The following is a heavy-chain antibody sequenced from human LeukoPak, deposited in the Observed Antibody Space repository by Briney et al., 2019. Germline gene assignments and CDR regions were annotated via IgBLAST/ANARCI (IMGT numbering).Heavy chain of an antibody. CDR3: ARGGYCSSTSCYSRGWFDP. Sequence: ASVKVSCKASGYTFTSYAMNWVRQAPGQGLEWMGWINTNTGNPTYAQGFTGRFVFSLDTSVSTAYLQISSLKAEDTAVYYCARGGYCSSTSCYSRGWFDPWGQGTLVTVSS. V-gene: IGHV7-4-1*02. CDR2: INTNTGNP. CDR1: GYTFTSYA. J-gene: IGHJ5*02. D-gene: IGHD2-2*01.